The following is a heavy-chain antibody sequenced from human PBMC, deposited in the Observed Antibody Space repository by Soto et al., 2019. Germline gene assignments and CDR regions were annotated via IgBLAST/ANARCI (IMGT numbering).Heavy chain of an antibody. D-gene: IGHD3-10*01. V-gene: IGHV3-33*01. Sequence: GGSLRLSCAASGFTFSSYGMHWVRQAPGKGLEWVAVIWYDGSNKYYADSVKGRFTISRDNSKNTLYLQMNSLRAEDTAVYYCARDPMARYYYYYYMDVWGKGTTVTVSS. CDR1: GFTFSSYG. J-gene: IGHJ6*03. CDR3: ARDPMARYYYYYYMDV. CDR2: IWYDGSNK.